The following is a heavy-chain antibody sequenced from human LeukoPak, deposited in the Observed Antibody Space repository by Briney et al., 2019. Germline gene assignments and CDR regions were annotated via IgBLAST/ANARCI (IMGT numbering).Heavy chain of an antibody. CDR3: ARDPLPTY. CDR2: INHSGST. Sequence: SETLSLTCAVYGGSFSGYYWSWIRQPPGKGLEWIGEINHSGSTNYNPSLKSRVTISVDTSKNQFSLKLSSVTAADTAVYYCARDPLPTYWGQGTLVTVSS. J-gene: IGHJ4*02. CDR1: GGSFSGYY. D-gene: IGHD5/OR15-5a*01. V-gene: IGHV4-34*01.